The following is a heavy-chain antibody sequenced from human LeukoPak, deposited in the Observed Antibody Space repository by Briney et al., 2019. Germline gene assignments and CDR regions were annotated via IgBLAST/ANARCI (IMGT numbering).Heavy chain of an antibody. CDR3: ARVMDHGYSDY. D-gene: IGHD4/OR15-4a*01. CDR2: IFYSGST. J-gene: IGHJ4*02. V-gene: IGHV4-59*02. Sequence: SETLSLTCTVSGGSVSGYYWSWLRQPPGKGLEFIGYIFYSGSTKYNPSLKSRVTILVDTSQNQFSLKLSSVTAADTAVYYCARVMDHGYSDYWGQGTLVTVSS. CDR1: GGSVSGYY.